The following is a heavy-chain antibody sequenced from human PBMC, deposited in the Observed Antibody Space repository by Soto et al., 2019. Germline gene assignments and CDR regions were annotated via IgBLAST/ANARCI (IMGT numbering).Heavy chain of an antibody. CDR1: GFTFSSYA. Sequence: GGSLRLSCAASGFTFSSYAMHWVRQAPGKGLEWVAVISYDGSNKYYADSVKGRFTISRDNSKNTLYLQMNSLRAEDTAVYYCARDITRFGELLYYWGQGTLVTVSS. CDR2: ISYDGSNK. V-gene: IGHV3-30-3*01. CDR3: ARDITRFGELLYY. D-gene: IGHD3-10*01. J-gene: IGHJ4*02.